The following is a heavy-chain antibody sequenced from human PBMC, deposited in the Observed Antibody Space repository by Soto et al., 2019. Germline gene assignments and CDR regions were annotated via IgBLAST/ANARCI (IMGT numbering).Heavy chain of an antibody. D-gene: IGHD3-10*01. J-gene: IGHJ6*02. Sequence: QVQLQESGPGLVKPSETLSLTCTVSGGSITNYYCSWFRQPPGKGLEWIGYIQYSGYSAYNPSLKRRVTTTMDTPKPHFSRTLESVTGADTAVYYCARHGFVTLRGLVDVWGQGTGVIVSS. V-gene: IGHV4-59*08. CDR3: ARHGFVTLRGLVDV. CDR1: GGSITNYY. CDR2: IQYSGYS.